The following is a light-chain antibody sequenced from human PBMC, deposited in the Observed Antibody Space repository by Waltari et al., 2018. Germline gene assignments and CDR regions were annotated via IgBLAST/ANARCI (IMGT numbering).Light chain of an antibody. CDR1: QSISSY. V-gene: IGKV1-39*01. CDR3: QQSYSTPF. Sequence: ITCRASQSISSYLNWYQQKPGKAPKLLIFAASSLQSGGPSRFSGSGSGTDFTLTISSLQPEDFATYYCQQSYSTPFFGPGTKVDIK. J-gene: IGKJ3*01. CDR2: AAS.